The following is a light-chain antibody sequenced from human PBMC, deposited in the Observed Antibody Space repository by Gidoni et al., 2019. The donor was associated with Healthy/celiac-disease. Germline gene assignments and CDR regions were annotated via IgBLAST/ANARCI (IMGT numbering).Light chain of an antibody. CDR1: QSISSW. Sequence: DIEMRQSPSTLSASVGERVTITCRASQSISSWLAWYQQKPGKAPKLLIYDASSLESGVPSRFSGSGSGTEFTLTISSLQPDDFATYYCQQYNSYLTFGGGTKVEIK. J-gene: IGKJ4*01. CDR3: QQYNSYLT. CDR2: DAS. V-gene: IGKV1-5*01.